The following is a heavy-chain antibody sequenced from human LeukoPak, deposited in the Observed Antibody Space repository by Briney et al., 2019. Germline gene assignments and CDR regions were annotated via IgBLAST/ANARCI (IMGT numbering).Heavy chain of an antibody. CDR3: ARYDSHYVDY. V-gene: IGHV3-23*01. J-gene: IGHJ4*02. Sequence: GGSLRLSCAASGFTFSSYAMSWVRQAPGKGLEWVSSISGSGGSTYYADSVKGRFTISRDNSKNTLYLQMNSLRAEDTAVYYCARYDSHYVDYWGQGTLVTVSS. D-gene: IGHD3-9*01. CDR2: ISGSGGST. CDR1: GFTFSSYA.